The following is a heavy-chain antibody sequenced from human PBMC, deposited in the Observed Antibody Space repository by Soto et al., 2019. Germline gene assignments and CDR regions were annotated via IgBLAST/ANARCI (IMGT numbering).Heavy chain of an antibody. CDR2: ISSSGSTI. V-gene: IGHV3-11*01. CDR1: GFTFSDYY. Sequence: GGSLRLSCAASGFTFSDYYMSWIRQAPGKGLEWVSYISSSGSTIYYADSVKGRFTISRDNAKNSLYLQMNSLRAEDTAVYYCASTMLWFGEFPNSDAFDIWGQGTMVTVSS. D-gene: IGHD3-10*01. J-gene: IGHJ3*02. CDR3: ASTMLWFGEFPNSDAFDI.